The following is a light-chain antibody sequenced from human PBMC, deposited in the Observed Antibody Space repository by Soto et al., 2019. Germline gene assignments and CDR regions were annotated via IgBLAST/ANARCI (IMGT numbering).Light chain of an antibody. Sequence: EIVLTQSPATLSLSPGERATLSCRASQSISSHLAWYQQKPGQAPRLLMYDVSNRATGIPARFSGNGSGTDFTLTISSLESEDFAVYYCQQRPNWPLTFGGGTKVEIK. CDR1: QSISSH. CDR2: DVS. V-gene: IGKV3-11*01. CDR3: QQRPNWPLT. J-gene: IGKJ4*01.